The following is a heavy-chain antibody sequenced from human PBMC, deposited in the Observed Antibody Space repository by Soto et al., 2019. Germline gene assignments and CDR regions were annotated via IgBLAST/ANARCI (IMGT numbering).Heavy chain of an antibody. V-gene: IGHV3-30*03. D-gene: IGHD5-12*01. J-gene: IGHJ4*02. Sequence: QVRLEESGGGVVQPGGSLRLSCAASGSRFSDYGMHWVRKAPAKGLEWVAVISYDGSYEYYADSVKGRFTISRDNSKNTVFLQMTSVREEDTAVFYCARGDKARDGSDLWGLGTLVTVSS. CDR3: ARGDKARDGSDL. CDR2: ISYDGSYE. CDR1: GSRFSDYG.